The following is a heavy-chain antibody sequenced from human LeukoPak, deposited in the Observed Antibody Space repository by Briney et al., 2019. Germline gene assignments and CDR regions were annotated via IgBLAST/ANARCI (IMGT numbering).Heavy chain of an antibody. V-gene: IGHV3-23*01. J-gene: IGHJ3*02. CDR1: GFTFSSYA. CDR3: ARNSPGDAFDI. Sequence: GGSLRLSCAASGFTFSSYAMRWVRQAPGKGLEWVSAISGSGGSTYYADSVKGRFTISRDNAKNSLYLQMNSLRAEDTAVYYCARNSPGDAFDIWGQGTMVTVSS. D-gene: IGHD4-23*01. CDR2: ISGSGGST.